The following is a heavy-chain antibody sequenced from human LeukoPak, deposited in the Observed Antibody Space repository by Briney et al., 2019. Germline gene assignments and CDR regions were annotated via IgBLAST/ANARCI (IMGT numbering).Heavy chain of an antibody. CDR2: ISSSSSYI. Sequence: GGSLRLSCAASGFTFSSYNMNWVRQAPGKGLEWVSSISSSSSYIYYADSVKGRFTISRDNAKNSLYLQMNSLRAEDTAVYYCARVHYYDSSGYYAWGQGTLVTVSS. CDR1: GFTFSSYN. J-gene: IGHJ5*02. V-gene: IGHV3-21*01. D-gene: IGHD3-22*01. CDR3: ARVHYYDSSGYYA.